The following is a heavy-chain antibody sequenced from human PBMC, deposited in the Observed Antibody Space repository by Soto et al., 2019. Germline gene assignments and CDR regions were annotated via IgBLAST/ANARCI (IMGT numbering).Heavy chain of an antibody. CDR3: AKDPSTGSADY. Sequence: EVHLLESGGDLVQPGGSLRLSCAPSGFTFSDYAMSWVRQAPGKGLEWVSTISDGGFDTHYADSVKGRFTISRDNVKDTLYIQMNSLRGEDTAVYYCAKDPSTGSADYWGQGTLVTVSS. D-gene: IGHD3-9*01. CDR2: ISDGGFDT. J-gene: IGHJ4*02. V-gene: IGHV3-23*01. CDR1: GFTFSDYA.